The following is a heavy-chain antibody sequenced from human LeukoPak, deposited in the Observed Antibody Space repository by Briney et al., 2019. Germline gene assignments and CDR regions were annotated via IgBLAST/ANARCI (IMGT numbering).Heavy chain of an antibody. CDR2: ISSSSSYI. J-gene: IGHJ3*01. CDR1: GFTFSSYS. Sequence: GGSLRLSCAAPGFTFSSYSMNWVRQAPGKGLEWVSSISSSSSYIYYADSVKGRFTISRDNAKNSLYLQMNSLRAEDTAVYYCARGLGYYGSGSYGGVWGQGTMVTVSS. V-gene: IGHV3-21*01. D-gene: IGHD3-10*01. CDR3: ARGLGYYGSGSYGGV.